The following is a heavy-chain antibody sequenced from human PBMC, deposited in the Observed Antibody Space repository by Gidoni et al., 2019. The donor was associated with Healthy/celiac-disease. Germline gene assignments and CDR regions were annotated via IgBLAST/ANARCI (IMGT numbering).Heavy chain of an antibody. CDR3: ARDYGGYSYGRFDY. J-gene: IGHJ4*02. V-gene: IGHV4-34*01. D-gene: IGHD5-18*01. Sequence: QVQLQQWGAGLLKPSETLSLTCAVYGGYCSGYYWSWIRQPPGKGLEWIGEINHSGSTNYNPSLKSRVTISVDTSKNQFSLKLSSVTAADTAVYYCARDYGGYSYGRFDYWGQGTLVTVSS. CDR1: GGYCSGYY. CDR2: INHSGST.